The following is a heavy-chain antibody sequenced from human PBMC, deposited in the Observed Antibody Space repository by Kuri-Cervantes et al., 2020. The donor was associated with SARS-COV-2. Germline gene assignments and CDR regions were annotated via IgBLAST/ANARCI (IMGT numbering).Heavy chain of an antibody. CDR3: VKDYYGSGINWIFDS. V-gene: IGHV3-23*01. CDR2: ISGSGATT. J-gene: IGHJ4*02. Sequence: GGSLRLSCAPSGFTFSIYAMNWVRQGPRKGLEWVSGISGSGATTYYADSVKGRFTISGDNSKNTLYLQMDSLRADDTAVYYCVKDYYGSGINWIFDSWGQGALVTVSS. CDR1: GFTFSIYA. D-gene: IGHD3-10*01.